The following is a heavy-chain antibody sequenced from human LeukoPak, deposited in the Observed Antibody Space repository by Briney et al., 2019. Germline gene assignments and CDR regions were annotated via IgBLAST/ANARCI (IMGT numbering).Heavy chain of an antibody. CDR3: ARGATGTTFDY. V-gene: IGHV3-20*04. Sequence: GGSLRLSCAASGFNFDDYGMSWVRQGPGRGLEWVCGINWNGGSTGYVDSVKGRFTISRVNAKNSLYLQMNSLRAEDTALYYCARGATGTTFDYWGQGTLVTVSS. CDR2: INWNGGST. J-gene: IGHJ4*02. CDR1: GFNFDDYG. D-gene: IGHD1-1*01.